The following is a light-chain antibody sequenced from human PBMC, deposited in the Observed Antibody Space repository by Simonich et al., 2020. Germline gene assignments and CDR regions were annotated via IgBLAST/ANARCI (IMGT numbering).Light chain of an antibody. Sequence: DIVMTQSPDSLAVSLGERATINCKSSQSVLYSSNNKNYLAWYQQKPGPPPKLLIYWASTRESGVPDRFSGSGSWTDFTLTSSSLQAEDVAVYYCQQYYSTPWTFGQGTKVEIK. J-gene: IGKJ1*01. CDR2: WAS. CDR1: QSVLYSSNNKNY. CDR3: QQYYSTPWT. V-gene: IGKV4-1*01.